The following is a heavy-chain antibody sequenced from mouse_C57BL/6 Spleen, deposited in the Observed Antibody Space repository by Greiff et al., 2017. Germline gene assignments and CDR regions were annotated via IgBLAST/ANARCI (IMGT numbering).Heavy chain of an antibody. J-gene: IGHJ1*03. V-gene: IGHV5-9-1*02. D-gene: IGHD4-1*01. CDR3: TRGANRDWYFDF. CDR1: GFTFSSYA. CDR2: ISSGGDYI. Sequence: EVKLVESGEGLVKPGGSLKLSCAASGFTFSSYAMYWVRQTPEKRLEWVAYISSGGDYIYYADTVKGRFTISRDNARNTLYLQMSSLKSEDTAMYYCTRGANRDWYFDFWGTGTSVTVSS.